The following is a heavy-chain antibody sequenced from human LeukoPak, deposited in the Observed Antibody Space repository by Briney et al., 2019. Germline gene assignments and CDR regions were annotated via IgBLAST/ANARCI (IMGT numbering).Heavy chain of an antibody. D-gene: IGHD3-9*01. V-gene: IGHV3-7*01. CDR3: ARDRIYCDILTGYLPLDY. CDR2: IKQDGSEK. Sequence: GGSLRLSCAASGFTFSDYWMTWVRQAPGKGLEWVANIKQDGSEKFYVDSVKGRFTISRDNTKTSLYLQLNSLSPEDTAVYFCARDRIYCDILTGYLPLDYWGQGALVTVSS. J-gene: IGHJ4*02. CDR1: GFTFSDYW.